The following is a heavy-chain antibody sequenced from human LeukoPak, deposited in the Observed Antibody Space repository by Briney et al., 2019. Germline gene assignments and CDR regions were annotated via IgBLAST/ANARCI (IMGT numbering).Heavy chain of an antibody. CDR3: ARSYYAWGSYRNNWFDP. CDR1: GGSISSGSYY. J-gene: IGHJ5*02. D-gene: IGHD3-16*02. V-gene: IGHV4-61*02. CDR2: IYTSGST. Sequence: PSQTLSLTCTASGGSISSGSYYWSWIRQPAGKGLEWIGRIYTSGSTNYNPSLKSRVTISVDTSKNQFSLKLSSVTAADTAVYYCARSYYAWGSYRNNWFDPWGQGTLVTVSS.